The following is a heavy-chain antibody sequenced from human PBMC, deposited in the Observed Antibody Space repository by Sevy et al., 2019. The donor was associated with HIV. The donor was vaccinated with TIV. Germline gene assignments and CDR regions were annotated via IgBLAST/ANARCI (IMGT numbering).Heavy chain of an antibody. J-gene: IGHJ4*02. CDR2: ISTGGRTI. CDR1: GFTFRSYE. Sequence: GGSLRLSCEASGFTFRSYEMNWVRRAPGKGLEWLSYISTGGRTIYYTDSVKGRFTISRDNAKNSLHLQMNSLRDEDTAVYYCATSRRDDYDYYFEYWGQGTLVTVSS. D-gene: IGHD4-17*01. V-gene: IGHV3-48*03. CDR3: ATSRRDDYDYYFEY.